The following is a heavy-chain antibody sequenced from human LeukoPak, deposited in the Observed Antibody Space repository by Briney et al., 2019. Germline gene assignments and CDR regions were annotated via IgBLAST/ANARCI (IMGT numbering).Heavy chain of an antibody. Sequence: PGRSLRLSCAASGFTFDDYAMHWVRQAPGKVLEWVSGISWSSGSIGYADSVKGRFTISRDNAKNSLYLQMNSLRAEDTALYYGAKGYCSSISCLVDYWGQGTLVTVSS. D-gene: IGHD2-2*01. CDR2: ISWSSGSI. J-gene: IGHJ4*02. CDR1: GFTFDDYA. CDR3: AKGYCSSISCLVDY. V-gene: IGHV3-9*01.